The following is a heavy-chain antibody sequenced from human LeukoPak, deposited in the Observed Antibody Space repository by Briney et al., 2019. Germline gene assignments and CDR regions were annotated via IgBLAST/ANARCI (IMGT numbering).Heavy chain of an antibody. CDR3: AREGSRFLLYNWFDP. Sequence: SETLSLTCAVSGVSITRYYWTWIRQPPGKGLEYIAYIYYSGSTSYNPSLKSRVTMSVDTSKNQFSLKLSSVTAADTAVYYCAREGSRFLLYNWFDPWGQGTLVTVSS. D-gene: IGHD3-16*01. CDR2: IYYSGST. J-gene: IGHJ5*02. V-gene: IGHV4-59*01. CDR1: GVSITRYY.